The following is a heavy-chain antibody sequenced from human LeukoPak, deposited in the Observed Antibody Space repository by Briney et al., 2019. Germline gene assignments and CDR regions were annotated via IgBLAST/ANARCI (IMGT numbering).Heavy chain of an antibody. CDR2: IYHSGNT. J-gene: IGHJ4*02. Sequence: PSETLSLTCAVWGYSISSGYYWDWIRQPPGKGLEWIGRIYHSGNTYHNASLKSRVTISVDTSKNQFSLKLTSVTAADTAVFYCARQGSLGDYVGYWGQGTLVTVSS. D-gene: IGHD3-16*01. CDR3: ARQGSLGDYVGY. CDR1: GYSISSGYY. V-gene: IGHV4-38-2*01.